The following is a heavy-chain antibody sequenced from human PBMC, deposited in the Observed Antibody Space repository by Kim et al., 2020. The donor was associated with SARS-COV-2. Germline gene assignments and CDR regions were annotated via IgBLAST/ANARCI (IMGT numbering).Heavy chain of an antibody. D-gene: IGHD3-3*01. J-gene: IGHJ4*02. Sequence: SETLSLTCNVSGGSINKSINYWGWIRQPPGKGLEWIGNVYYSGSTHYNPSLESRVTISVDTSKKQFSLRLRSVSAADTAVYYCARQKDNNFWSGWDYWDQGTLVTVSS. V-gene: IGHV4-39*01. CDR3: ARQKDNNFWSGWDY. CDR1: GGSINKSINY. CDR2: VYYSGST.